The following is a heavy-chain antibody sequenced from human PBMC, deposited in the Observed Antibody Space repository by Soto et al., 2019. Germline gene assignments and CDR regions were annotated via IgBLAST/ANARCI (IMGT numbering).Heavy chain of an antibody. CDR1: GYTFTGYY. J-gene: IGHJ6*02. Sequence: GASVKVSCKASGYTFTGYYMHWVRQAPGQGXEWMGWINPNSGGTNYAQKFQGRVTMTRDTSISTAYMELSRLRSDDTAVYYCARAREYDYVWGSYRSAGRYYYGMDVWGQGTTVTVSS. D-gene: IGHD3-16*02. V-gene: IGHV1-2*02. CDR2: INPNSGGT. CDR3: ARAREYDYVWGSYRSAGRYYYGMDV.